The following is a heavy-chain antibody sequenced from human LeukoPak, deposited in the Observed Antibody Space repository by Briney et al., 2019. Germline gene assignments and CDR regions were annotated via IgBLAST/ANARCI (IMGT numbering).Heavy chain of an antibody. CDR1: GFTFSSYA. CDR2: IKQDGSEK. V-gene: IGHV3-7*01. J-gene: IGHJ3*02. CDR3: AREGGDAFDI. Sequence: PGGSLRLSCAASGFTFSSYAMSWVRQAPGKGLGWVANIKQDGSEKYYVDSVKGRFTISRDNAKNSLYLQMNSLRAEDTAVYYCAREGGDAFDIWGQGTMVTVSS. D-gene: IGHD3-16*01.